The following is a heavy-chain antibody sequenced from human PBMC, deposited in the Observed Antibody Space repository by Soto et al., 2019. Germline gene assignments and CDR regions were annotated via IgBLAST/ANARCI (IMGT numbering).Heavy chain of an antibody. D-gene: IGHD6-13*01. Sequence: QVQLQESGPGLVKPSGTLSLTCAVSGGSISSSNWWSWVRQPPGKGLEWIGEIYHSGSTSYNPSLKSLVTISVDKSKNQFSLNLSSVTAADTAVYYCARLAAAGTNFDYWGQGTLVTVSS. CDR2: IYHSGST. V-gene: IGHV4-4*02. CDR3: ARLAAAGTNFDY. J-gene: IGHJ4*02. CDR1: GGSISSSNW.